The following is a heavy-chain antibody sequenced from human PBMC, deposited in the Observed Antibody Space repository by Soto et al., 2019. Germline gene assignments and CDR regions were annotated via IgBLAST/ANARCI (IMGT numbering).Heavy chain of an antibody. J-gene: IGHJ6*02. CDR2: ISYDGSNK. CDR3: ARDSITEAAVAATGGMDV. D-gene: IGHD6-19*01. V-gene: IGHV3-30-3*01. CDR1: GFTFSSYA. Sequence: QVQLVESGGGVVQPGRSLRLSCAASGFTFSSYAMHWVRQAPGKGLEWVAVISYDGSNKYYADSVKGRFTISRDNSKNTXXLQMNSLRAEDTAVYYCARDSITEAAVAATGGMDVWGQGTTVTVSS.